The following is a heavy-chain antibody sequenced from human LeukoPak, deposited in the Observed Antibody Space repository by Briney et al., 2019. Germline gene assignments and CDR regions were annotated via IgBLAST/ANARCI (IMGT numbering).Heavy chain of an antibody. J-gene: IGHJ4*02. CDR3: ARDVVDTAMVGLIDY. D-gene: IGHD5-18*01. CDR1: GFTFSSYA. V-gene: IGHV3-23*01. Sequence: GGSLRLSCAASGFTFSSYAMSWVRQAPGKGLEWVSSISDSGGNTYYADSVKGRFTISRDNSKNTLYLQMNSLRAEDTAVYYCARDVVDTAMVGLIDYWGQGTLVTVSS. CDR2: ISDSGGNT.